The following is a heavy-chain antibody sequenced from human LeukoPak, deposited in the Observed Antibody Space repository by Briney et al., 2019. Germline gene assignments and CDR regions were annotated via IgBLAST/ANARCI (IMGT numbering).Heavy chain of an antibody. CDR3: TRSNWGSGDY. CDR1: GFTFSDST. V-gene: IGHV3-73*01. J-gene: IGHJ4*02. D-gene: IGHD7-27*01. Sequence: GGSLRLSCAASGFTFSDSTMHWVRQASGKGLEWVGRIRSKANSYATAYAASVKGRFTVSRDDSKNTAYLQMNSLKTEDTAVYYCTRSNWGSGDYWGQGILVTVSS. CDR2: IRSKANSYAT.